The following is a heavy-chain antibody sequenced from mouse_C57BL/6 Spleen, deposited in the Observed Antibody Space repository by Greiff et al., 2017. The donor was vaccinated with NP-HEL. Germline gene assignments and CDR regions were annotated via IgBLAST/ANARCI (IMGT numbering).Heavy chain of an antibody. CDR2: INPNNGGT. CDR3: ARGRLRREYFDY. D-gene: IGHD2-2*01. J-gene: IGHJ2*01. CDR1: GYTFTDYY. Sequence: VQLQQSGPELVKPGASVKISCKASGYTFTDYYMNWVKQSHGKSLEWIGDINPNNGGTSYNQKFKGKATLTVDKSSSTAYMELRSLTSEDSAVYYCARGRLRREYFDYWGQGTTLTVSS. V-gene: IGHV1-26*01.